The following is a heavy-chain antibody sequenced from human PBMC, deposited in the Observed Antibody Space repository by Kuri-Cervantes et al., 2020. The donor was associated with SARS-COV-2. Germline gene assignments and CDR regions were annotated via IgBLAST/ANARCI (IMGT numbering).Heavy chain of an antibody. Sequence: LSLTCAASGFTFSSYAMHWVRQAPGKGLEWVAVISYDGSNKYYADSVKGRFTISRDNSKNTLYLQMNSLRAEDTAVYYCARSASGSYSGWFDPWGQGTLVTVSS. CDR1: GFTFSSYA. D-gene: IGHD1-26*01. CDR2: ISYDGSNK. CDR3: ARSASGSYSGWFDP. J-gene: IGHJ5*02. V-gene: IGHV3-30-3*01.